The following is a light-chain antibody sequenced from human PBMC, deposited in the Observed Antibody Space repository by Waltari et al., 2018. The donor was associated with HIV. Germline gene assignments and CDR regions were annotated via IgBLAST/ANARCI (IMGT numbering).Light chain of an antibody. V-gene: IGLV3-1*01. CDR2: DDT. J-gene: IGLJ2*01. CDR3: LAWDSSTVI. Sequence: SYELTQPPSVSVSPGQTATITCSGYKLGNRYVCWYEQKPVQSPLLVIYDDTKRPPGIPERFSGSNSVNTATLTISGTQAVDEADYYCLAWDSSTVIFGGGNRLTVL. CDR1: KLGNRY.